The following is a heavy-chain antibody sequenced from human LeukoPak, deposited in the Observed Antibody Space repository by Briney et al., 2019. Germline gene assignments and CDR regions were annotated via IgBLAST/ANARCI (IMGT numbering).Heavy chain of an antibody. Sequence: PSETLSLTCTVSGVSISSYYWSWIRQPPGKGLEWIGYIYYSGSTNYNPSLKSRVTISVDTSKNQFSLKLSSVTAADTAVYYCARFINSGSYVDYWGQGTLVTVSS. J-gene: IGHJ4*02. V-gene: IGHV4-59*01. D-gene: IGHD1-26*01. CDR1: GVSISSYY. CDR2: IYYSGST. CDR3: ARFINSGSYVDY.